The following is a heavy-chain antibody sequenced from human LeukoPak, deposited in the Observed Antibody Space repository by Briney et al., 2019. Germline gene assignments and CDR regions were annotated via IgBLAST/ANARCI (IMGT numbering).Heavy chain of an antibody. J-gene: IGHJ4*02. D-gene: IGHD3-10*01. CDR1: GGTFSSYA. V-gene: IGHV1-69*10. CDR3: ARDRYYGSGSSDY. CDR2: IIPILGTA. Sequence: ASVKVSCKASGGTFSSYAISWVRQAPGQGLEWMGGIIPILGTANYAQKFQGRVTMTRDTSTSTVYMELSSLRSEDTAVYYCARDRYYGSGSSDYWGQGTLVTVSS.